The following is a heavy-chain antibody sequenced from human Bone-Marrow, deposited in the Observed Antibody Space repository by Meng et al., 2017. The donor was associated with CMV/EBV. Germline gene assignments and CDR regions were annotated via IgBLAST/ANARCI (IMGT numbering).Heavy chain of an antibody. CDR2: INHSGIT. Sequence: SEPLSLTCAVSGGSFSGYYWSWIRQSPGKGLEWIGEINHSGITNYNPSLKSRVTISVDTSKNQFSLKLSSVTAAYTAVYYCARCGVVPAAIHGWYYYYGMDVWGQGTTVTVSS. V-gene: IGHV4-34*01. CDR3: ARCGVVPAAIHGWYYYYGMDV. J-gene: IGHJ6*02. CDR1: GGSFSGYY. D-gene: IGHD2-2*02.